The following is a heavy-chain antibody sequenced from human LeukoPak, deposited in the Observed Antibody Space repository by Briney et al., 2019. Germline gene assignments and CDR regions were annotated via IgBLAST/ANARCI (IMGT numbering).Heavy chain of an antibody. D-gene: IGHD3-22*01. CDR3: ARTILEYYYDSNGRYYFDY. V-gene: IGHV4-59*01. CDR2: IYYSGST. CDR1: GGSLSSFY. Sequence: PSETLSLTCTVSGGSLSSFYWSWIRQPPGKGLEWIGYIYYSGSTNYNPSLESRVTIPVDTSKNQFSLKLSSVTAADTAVYYCARTILEYYYDSNGRYYFDYWGQGTLVTVSS. J-gene: IGHJ4*02.